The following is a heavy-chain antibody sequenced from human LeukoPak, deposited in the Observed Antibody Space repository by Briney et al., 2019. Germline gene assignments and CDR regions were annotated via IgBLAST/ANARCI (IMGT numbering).Heavy chain of an antibody. CDR3: EREVLIAAAGTGGIYYYYYYMDV. V-gene: IGHV1-18*01. Sequence: ASVKVSCKASGYTFTSYGISWVRQAPGQGLEWMGWISAYNGNTNYAQKLQGRVTVTTDTSTSTAYMELRSLRSDDTAVYYCEREVLIAAAGTGGIYYYYYYMDVWGRGTTVTVSS. CDR2: ISAYNGNT. D-gene: IGHD6-13*01. J-gene: IGHJ6*03. CDR1: GYTFTSYG.